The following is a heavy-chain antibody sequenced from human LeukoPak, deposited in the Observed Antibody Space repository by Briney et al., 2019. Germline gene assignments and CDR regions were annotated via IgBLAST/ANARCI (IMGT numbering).Heavy chain of an antibody. Sequence: TGGSLRLSCVASGFTFSSYAMSWVRQAPGKGLEWVSAISGSGGSTYYADSVKGRFTISRDNSKNTLYLQMNSLRAEDTAVYYCAKVFCSSTSYKDYWGQGTLVTVSS. D-gene: IGHD2-2*01. CDR2: ISGSGGST. V-gene: IGHV3-23*01. J-gene: IGHJ4*02. CDR3: AKVFCSSTSYKDY. CDR1: GFTFSSYA.